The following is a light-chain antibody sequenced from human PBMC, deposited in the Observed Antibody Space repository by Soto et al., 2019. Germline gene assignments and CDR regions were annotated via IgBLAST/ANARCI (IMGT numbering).Light chain of an antibody. Sequence: QSALIQPPSASGSPGQSVTIPCTGPSSNIGVYNYVPWYQQYPGKPPKPVISEVTKRPSGVPDRFSGSKSGNTASLTVSGLQAEVEAGYFCSSYAGNNKYVFGPGTKLTVL. CDR2: EVT. CDR3: SSYAGNNKYV. J-gene: IGLJ1*01. V-gene: IGLV2-8*01. CDR1: SSNIGVYNY.